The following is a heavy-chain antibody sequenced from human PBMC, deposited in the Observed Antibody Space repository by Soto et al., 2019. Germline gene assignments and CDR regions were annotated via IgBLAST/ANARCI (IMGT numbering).Heavy chain of an antibody. D-gene: IGHD5-18*01. J-gene: IGHJ4*02. CDR3: ASRIQLWLRRIHNGYSG. Sequence: QVQLVQSGAEVKKPESSVKVSCKAPGGTFSTYAISWVRQAPGQGLEWMGGIIPMFGTANYAQRFQDRVTITADEYTNTVYMELSSLRSEDTAVYFCASRIQLWLRRIHNGYSGWGQGTLVTVSS. V-gene: IGHV1-69*12. CDR2: IIPMFGTA. CDR1: GGTFSTYA.